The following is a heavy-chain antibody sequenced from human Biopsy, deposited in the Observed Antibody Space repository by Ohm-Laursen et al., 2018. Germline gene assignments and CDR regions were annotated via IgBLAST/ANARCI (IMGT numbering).Heavy chain of an antibody. CDR3: ARRPYGGTRYWYFDL. Sequence: SQTLSLTCIVSGGSVSSGGFYWSWIRQHPGKGLEWFGYIYYSGTTYYNPSLKSLVTISVDTSKNQFSLKLNSVTAADTAVYYCARRPYGGTRYWYFDLWGRGTLVTVSS. CDR1: GGSVSSGGFY. D-gene: IGHD4-23*01. CDR2: IYYSGTT. J-gene: IGHJ2*01. V-gene: IGHV4-31*01.